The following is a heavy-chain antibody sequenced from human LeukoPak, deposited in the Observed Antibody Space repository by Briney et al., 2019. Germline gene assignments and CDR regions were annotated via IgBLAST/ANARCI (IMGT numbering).Heavy chain of an antibody. CDR2: IYPGDSDT. CDR3: ARAYHDILTGYYSIQYYFDY. Sequence: GESLKISCKGSGYSFTSYWIGWVRQMPGKGLEWMGIIYPGDSDTRYSPSFQGQVTISADKSISTAYLQWSSLKASDTAMYYCARAYHDILTGYYSIQYYFDYWGQGTLVTVSS. CDR1: GYSFTSYW. D-gene: IGHD3-9*01. V-gene: IGHV5-51*01. J-gene: IGHJ4*02.